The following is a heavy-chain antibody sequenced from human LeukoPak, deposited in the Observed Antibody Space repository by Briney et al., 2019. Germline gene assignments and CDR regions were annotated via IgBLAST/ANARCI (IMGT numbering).Heavy chain of an antibody. CDR3: AREGGDSYYYYYGMEV. CDR1: GGSFSGYY. CDR2: INHSGST. J-gene: IGHJ6*04. D-gene: IGHD1-26*01. V-gene: IGHV4-34*01. Sequence: SETLSLTCAVYGGSFSGYYWSWIRQPPGKGLEWIGEINHSGSTNYNPSLKSRVTISVDTSKNQFSLKLSSVTAADTAVYYCAREGGDSYYYYYGMEVWGKGTTVTVCS.